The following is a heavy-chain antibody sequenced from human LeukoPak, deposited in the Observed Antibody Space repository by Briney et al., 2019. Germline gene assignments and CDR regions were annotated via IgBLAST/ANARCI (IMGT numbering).Heavy chain of an antibody. CDR1: GFTFSDYW. D-gene: IGHD3-22*01. Sequence: GGSLRLSCAASGFTFSDYWIHWVRQAPGKGLVWVSRTNNDGTNTIYADSVKGRFSISRDNAKNTLSLQMSSVRAEDTAVYYCARGGFLHSFDIWGQGTMVTVSS. V-gene: IGHV3-74*01. CDR2: TNNDGTNT. J-gene: IGHJ3*02. CDR3: ARGGFLHSFDI.